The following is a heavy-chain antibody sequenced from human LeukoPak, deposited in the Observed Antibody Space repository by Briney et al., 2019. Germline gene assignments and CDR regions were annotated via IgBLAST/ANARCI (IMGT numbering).Heavy chain of an antibody. D-gene: IGHD5-24*01. CDR3: ARAGDGYSPFDY. J-gene: IGHJ4*02. Sequence: PGGSLRLSCAASGFTFTNYAMTWVRQVPGKGLEWVSSISSSSSYIYYADSVKGRFTISRDNAKNSLYLQMNSLRAEDTAVYYCARAGDGYSPFDYWGQGTLVTVSS. CDR2: ISSSSSYI. CDR1: GFTFTNYA. V-gene: IGHV3-21*01.